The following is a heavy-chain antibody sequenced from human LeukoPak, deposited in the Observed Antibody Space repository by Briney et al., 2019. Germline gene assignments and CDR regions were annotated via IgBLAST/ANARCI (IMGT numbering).Heavy chain of an antibody. Sequence: WGSLRLSCAASGFTLSSYAMSWVRQVPGKGLEWVSAISVSGNTYHADSVKSRFTISRDSSKNTLYLQMNSLRAEDAAVYYCAKAYSPRAIWHAFDSWGQGTMVTVSS. D-gene: IGHD2-21*01. CDR3: AKAYSPRAIWHAFDS. CDR2: ISVSGNT. V-gene: IGHV3-23*01. CDR1: GFTLSSYA. J-gene: IGHJ3*02.